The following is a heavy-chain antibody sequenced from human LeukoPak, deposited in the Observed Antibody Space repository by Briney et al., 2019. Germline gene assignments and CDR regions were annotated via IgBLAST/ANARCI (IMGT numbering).Heavy chain of an antibody. V-gene: IGHV3-30*18. CDR2: ISYDGSNK. CDR1: GFTFSSYG. CDR3: AKRAVAGLTDY. D-gene: IGHD6-19*01. J-gene: IGHJ4*02. Sequence: GGSLRLSCAASGFTFSSYGMHWVRQAPGKGLEWVAVISYDGSNKYYADSVKGRFTISRDNSKNTLYLQMNSLRAEDTAVYYCAKRAVAGLTDYWGQGTLVTVS.